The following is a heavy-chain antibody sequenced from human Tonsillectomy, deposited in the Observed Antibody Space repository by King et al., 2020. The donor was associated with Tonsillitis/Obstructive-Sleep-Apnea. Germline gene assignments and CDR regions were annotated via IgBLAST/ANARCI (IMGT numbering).Heavy chain of an antibody. J-gene: IGHJ4*02. CDR2: ISAYNRNT. CDR3: ARWAPSGSYSGHFDY. CDR1: GYTFTSYG. Sequence: VQLVESGVEVKKPGASVRVSCKASGYTFTSYGISWVRQAPGQGLEWMGWISAYNRNTNFAQKIQGRVSLTTDTSTSAAYMELRSLRSDDTAVYYCARWAPSGSYSGHFDYWGQGTLVTVSS. D-gene: IGHD1-26*01. V-gene: IGHV1-18*01.